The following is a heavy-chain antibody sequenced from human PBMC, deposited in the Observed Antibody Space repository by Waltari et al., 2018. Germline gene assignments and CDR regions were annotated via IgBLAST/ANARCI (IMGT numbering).Heavy chain of an antibody. D-gene: IGHD2-2*01. J-gene: IGHJ3*02. CDR1: GYTVTSYY. CDR3: AREFGGIVVVPADRGAFDI. CDR2: INPSGGST. V-gene: IGHV1-46*01. Sequence: QVQLVQSGAEVKKPGASVKVSCKASGYTVTSYYMHWVRQAPGQGLEWMGIINPSGGSTSYAQKFQGRVTMTRDTSTSTVYMELSSLRSEDTAVYCCAREFGGIVVVPADRGAFDIWGQGTMVTVSS.